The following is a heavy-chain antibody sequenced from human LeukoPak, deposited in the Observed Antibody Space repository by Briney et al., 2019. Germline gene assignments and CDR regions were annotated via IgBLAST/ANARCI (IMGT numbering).Heavy chain of an antibody. V-gene: IGHV2-70*17. CDR3: ARMYYDSGSRRFDY. CDR2: IDWDDDK. J-gene: IGHJ4*02. Sequence: SGPALVKPTQTLTLTCTFSGFSLSTSGMCVSWIRQPPGKALEWLARIDWDDDKLYSTSLKTRLTISKDTSKNQVVLTMTNVDPVDTATYYCARMYYDSGSRRFDYWGQGTLVTVSS. CDR1: GFSLSTSGMC. D-gene: IGHD3-10*01.